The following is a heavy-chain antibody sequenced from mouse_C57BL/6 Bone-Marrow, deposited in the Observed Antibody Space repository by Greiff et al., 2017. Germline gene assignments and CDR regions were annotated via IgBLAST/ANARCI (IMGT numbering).Heavy chain of an antibody. D-gene: IGHD1-1*01. CDR1: GFTFSDYY. Sequence: EVKLVESGGGLVQPGGSLKLSCAASGFTFSDYYMYWVRQTPEKRLEWVAYISNGGGSTYYPDTVQGRFTFSRDNAKNTLYLQMSRLKSEDTAMYYCARHSTTVVAEAMDYWGQGTSVTVSS. V-gene: IGHV5-12*01. CDR2: ISNGGGST. J-gene: IGHJ4*01. CDR3: ARHSTTVVAEAMDY.